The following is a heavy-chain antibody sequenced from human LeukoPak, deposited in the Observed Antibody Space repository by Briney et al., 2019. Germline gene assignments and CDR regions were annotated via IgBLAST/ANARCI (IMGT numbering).Heavy chain of an antibody. V-gene: IGHV4-61*02. D-gene: IGHD3-10*01. J-gene: IGHJ5*02. Sequence: PQTLSPTCTVSGGSISSGSYDWSWILQPPGLVLDFIGRIYTSGSTNYNPSLKSRVTISVDTSKNQFSLRLSSVTAADTVVYYCAGGRYYGSGSYYNLDWFDPCGQGRLVTVSS. CDR3: AGGRYYGSGSYYNLDWFDP. CDR1: GGSISSGSYD. CDR2: IYTSGST.